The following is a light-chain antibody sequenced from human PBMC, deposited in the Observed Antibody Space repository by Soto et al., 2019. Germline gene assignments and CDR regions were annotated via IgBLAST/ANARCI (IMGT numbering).Light chain of an antibody. Sequence: EIVLTQTPLSLSVTPGQAASISCTSSQSLLDSDGETYLSWYVQKPGQPPQILIYEVSNRVSGVPDRFSGSGSGTRVTLMISRVEAEDVGVYYCMQSLQLWTFGQGTKVEIK. CDR1: QSLLDSDGETY. J-gene: IGKJ1*01. V-gene: IGKV2D-29*01. CDR2: EVS. CDR3: MQSLQLWT.